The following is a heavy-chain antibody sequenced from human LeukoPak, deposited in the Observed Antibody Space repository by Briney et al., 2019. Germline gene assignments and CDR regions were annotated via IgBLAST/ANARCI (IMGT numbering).Heavy chain of an antibody. V-gene: IGHV4-59*01. CDR2: IYYSGSA. CDR3: ARAGTYSGSYRFDY. Sequence: SETLSLTCTVSGGSLSSYYWSWIRQPPGKELEWIGYIYYSGSADYNPSLKSRVTILVDTSKNQFSLKLGSVTAADTAVYYCARAGTYSGSYRFDYWGQGTLVTVSS. CDR1: GGSLSSYY. D-gene: IGHD1-26*01. J-gene: IGHJ4*02.